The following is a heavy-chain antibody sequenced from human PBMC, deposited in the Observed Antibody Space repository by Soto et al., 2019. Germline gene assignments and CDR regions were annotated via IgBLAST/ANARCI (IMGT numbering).Heavy chain of an antibody. CDR1: GFTFSSYS. J-gene: IGHJ5*02. Sequence: GGSLRLSCAASGFTFSSYSMNWVRQAPGKGLEWVSSISSSSSYIYYADSVKGRFTISRDNAKNSLYLQMNSLRAEDTAVYYCARDHMKLYSRSPRWFAPWGQGTLVTVSS. D-gene: IGHD6-13*01. V-gene: IGHV3-21*01. CDR2: ISSSSSYI. CDR3: ARDHMKLYSRSPRWFAP.